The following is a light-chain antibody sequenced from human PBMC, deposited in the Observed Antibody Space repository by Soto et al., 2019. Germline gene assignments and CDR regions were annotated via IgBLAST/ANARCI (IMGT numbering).Light chain of an antibody. CDR3: QQYNSYLIT. J-gene: IGKJ5*01. Sequence: DIQMTQSPSTLSASVGDRVTITCRASQSISIWLAWYQQKPGKAPKLLIYKASSLESGVPSRFSGSGSGTEFTLTISSLQPDDFATYYCQQYNSYLITFGQGTRLENK. CDR2: KAS. V-gene: IGKV1-5*03. CDR1: QSISIW.